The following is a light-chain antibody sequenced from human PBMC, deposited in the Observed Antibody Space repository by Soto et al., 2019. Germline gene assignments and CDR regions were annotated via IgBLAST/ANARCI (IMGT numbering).Light chain of an antibody. CDR3: KQRSNWRVT. V-gene: IGKV3-11*01. Sequence: EIVLTRSPATLSLSPGERATVLSSASQSVNIYLAWYQQKPGQAPRLLIYDASNRATGIPARFSGSGSGTDFTLTISSLETEDIAVYYCKQRSNWRVTFGGGTKVDIK. CDR2: DAS. J-gene: IGKJ4*01. CDR1: QSVNIY.